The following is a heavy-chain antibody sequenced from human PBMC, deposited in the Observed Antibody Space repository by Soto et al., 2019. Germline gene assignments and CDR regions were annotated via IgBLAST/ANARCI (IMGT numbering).Heavy chain of an antibody. Sequence: PGGSLRLSCAASGFIFENFGMSWVRQAPGKGLEWISSISGSGFKKYYADSVKGRFTISRDNSKNTLYLELNNLSAEETAVYHWAKNQGVELVPVGSVGWFDPWGQGSVLTVSS. CDR1: GFIFENFG. V-gene: IGHV3-23*01. CDR2: ISGSGFKK. J-gene: IGHJ5*02. D-gene: IGHD1-26*01. CDR3: AKNQGVELVPVGSVGWFDP.